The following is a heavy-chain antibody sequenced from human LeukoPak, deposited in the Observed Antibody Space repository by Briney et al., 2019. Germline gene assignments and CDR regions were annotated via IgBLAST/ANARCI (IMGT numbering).Heavy chain of an antibody. D-gene: IGHD6-13*01. V-gene: IGHV3-23*01. CDR1: GFTFSSYA. CDR2: ISGSGGST. J-gene: IGHJ4*02. Sequence: GGSLRLSCAASGFTFSSYAMSWVRQAPGKGLEWVSAISGSGGSTYYADSVKGRFTISRDNSKNTLYLQMNSLRAEDTAVYYCVVTFAPSIAAAGIPIDYWGQGTLVTVSS. CDR3: VVTFAPSIAAAGIPIDY.